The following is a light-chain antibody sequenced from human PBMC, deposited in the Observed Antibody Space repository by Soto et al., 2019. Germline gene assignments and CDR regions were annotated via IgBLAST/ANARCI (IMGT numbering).Light chain of an antibody. J-gene: IGKJ1*01. Sequence: EIVLTQTPATLSLSPGERATLSCGASQSVSSGYIAWYQQKPGLAPRLLIFDASRRATGIPDRFSGSGSGTDFTLTISRLEPEDFAVYYCQRYGTSPQTFGQGTKLEIK. CDR1: QSVSSGY. CDR3: QRYGTSPQT. V-gene: IGKV3D-20*01. CDR2: DAS.